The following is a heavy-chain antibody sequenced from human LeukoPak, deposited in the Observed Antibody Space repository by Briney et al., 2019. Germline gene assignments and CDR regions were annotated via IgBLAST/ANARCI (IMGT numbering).Heavy chain of an antibody. V-gene: IGHV4-59*08. CDR3: ARTRGSGWPYYYYGMDV. CDR1: GRPINSYY. Sequence: SDPVSLLCSVWGRPINSYYGRGLRQPTGKALECIGYIYYSGSTNYNPSLKSRVTISVDTSKNQFSLKLSSVTAADTAVYYCARTRGSGWPYYYYGMDVWGQGTTVTVSS. D-gene: IGHD6-19*01. J-gene: IGHJ6*02. CDR2: IYYSGST.